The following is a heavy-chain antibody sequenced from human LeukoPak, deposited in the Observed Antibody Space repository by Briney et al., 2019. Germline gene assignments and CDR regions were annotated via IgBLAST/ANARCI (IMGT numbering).Heavy chain of an antibody. V-gene: IGHV1-18*01. D-gene: IGHD6-13*01. CDR2: ISAYNGNT. Sequence: GASVKVSCKASGYTFTSYGIIWVRQAPGQGLEWMGWISAYNGNTNYAQKLQGRVTMTTDTSTSTAYMELRSLRSDDTAVYYCARNLQYPGIAAAGTTFDYWGQGTLVTVSS. CDR1: GYTFTSYG. J-gene: IGHJ4*02. CDR3: ARNLQYPGIAAAGTTFDY.